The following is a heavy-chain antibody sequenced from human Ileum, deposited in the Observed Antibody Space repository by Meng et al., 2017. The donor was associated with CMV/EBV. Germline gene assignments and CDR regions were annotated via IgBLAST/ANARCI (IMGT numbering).Heavy chain of an antibody. Sequence: SWRRVSCHSSSWHWFRPSPSRDLELLGRTYYRSKWYNDYAVSVKSRLTINPDTSKNQFSLQLNSVTPEDTAVYYCARVMAGKGYFDYWGQGTLVTVSS. D-gene: IGHD6-19*01. CDR1: WRRVSCHSSS. CDR3: ARVMAGKGYFDY. J-gene: IGHJ4*02. V-gene: IGHV6-1*01. CDR2: TYYRSKWYN.